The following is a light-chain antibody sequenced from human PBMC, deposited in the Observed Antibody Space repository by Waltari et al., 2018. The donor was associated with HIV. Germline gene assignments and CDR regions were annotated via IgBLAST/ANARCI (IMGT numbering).Light chain of an antibody. V-gene: IGLV3-21*02. CDR1: NIGTKN. CDR3: QVWDYSSDRWV. Sequence: SYVLTQPPSVSVAPGQTARITCGGNNIGTKNMHWYQQRPGQDPVLVVSDDSDRPSDIPERFSGSSSANTATLSISGVEAGDEADYYCQVWDYSSDRWVFGGGTKLTVL. J-gene: IGLJ3*02. CDR2: DDS.